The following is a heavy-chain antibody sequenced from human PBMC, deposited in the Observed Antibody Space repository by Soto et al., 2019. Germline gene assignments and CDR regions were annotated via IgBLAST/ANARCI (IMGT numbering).Heavy chain of an antibody. CDR3: ERDLGFGELSLPKYYGMDV. J-gene: IGHJ6*02. V-gene: IGHV3-33*01. Sequence: GGSLRLSCAASGFTFSSYGMHWVRQAPGKGLEWVAVIWYDGSNKYYADSVKGRFTISRDNSKNTLYLQMNSLRAEDTAVYYCERDLGFGELSLPKYYGMDVWGQGTTVTVSS. D-gene: IGHD3-10*01. CDR1: GFTFSSYG. CDR2: IWYDGSNK.